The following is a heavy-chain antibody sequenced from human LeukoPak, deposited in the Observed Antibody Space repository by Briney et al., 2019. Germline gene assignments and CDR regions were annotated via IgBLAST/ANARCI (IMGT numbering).Heavy chain of an antibody. D-gene: IGHD1-26*01. CDR2: VYYSGST. Sequence: PSETLSLTCTVSGGSISINNYYWGWIRQPPGKGLEWIGSVYYSGSTHYNPSLKSRVSISVDTSKNQFSLKLSSVTAADTAVYYCARLCRGSTDYWGQGTLVTVSS. CDR1: GGSISINNYY. V-gene: IGHV4-39*01. J-gene: IGHJ4*02. CDR3: ARLCRGSTDY.